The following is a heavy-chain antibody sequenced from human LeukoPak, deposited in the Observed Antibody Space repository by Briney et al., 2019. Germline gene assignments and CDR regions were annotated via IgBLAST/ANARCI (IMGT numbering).Heavy chain of an antibody. CDR2: ISGSGGST. Sequence: GGSLRLSCAASGFTFSSYAMSWVRQAPGKGLEWVSAISGSGGSTYYADSVKGRFTISRDNSKNTLYLQMNSLRAEDTAVYYCAKAAVAAAAPGHYYYYMDVWGKGTTVTISS. CDR1: GFTFSSYA. D-gene: IGHD6-13*01. CDR3: AKAAVAAAAPGHYYYYMDV. J-gene: IGHJ6*03. V-gene: IGHV3-23*01.